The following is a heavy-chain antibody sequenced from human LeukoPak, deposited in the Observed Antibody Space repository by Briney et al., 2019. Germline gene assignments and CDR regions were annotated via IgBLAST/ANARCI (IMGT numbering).Heavy chain of an antibody. Sequence: GGSLRLSCAASGFTFSSYAMSWVRQAPGKGLEWVSAISGSGGSTYYADSVKGRFTISRYNSKNTLYLQMNSLRAEDTAVYYCAKAFERVAGSTYYFDYWGQGTLVTVSS. CDR3: AKAFERVAGSTYYFDY. J-gene: IGHJ4*02. CDR2: ISGSGGST. D-gene: IGHD6-19*01. CDR1: GFTFSSYA. V-gene: IGHV3-23*01.